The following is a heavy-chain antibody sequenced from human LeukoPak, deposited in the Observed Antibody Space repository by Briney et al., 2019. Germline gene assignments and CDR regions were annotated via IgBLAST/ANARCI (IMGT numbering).Heavy chain of an antibody. V-gene: IGHV3-20*04. Sequence: GGSLKLSCAASGFTFDDYGMSWVRQAPGKGLEWVSGINWNGGSTGCADSVKGRFTISRDNAKKSLYLQMNSLRAEDTALYYCARDQVGAAGYYFDYWGQGTLVTVSS. J-gene: IGHJ4*02. CDR2: INWNGGST. CDR1: GFTFDDYG. D-gene: IGHD1-26*01. CDR3: ARDQVGAAGYYFDY.